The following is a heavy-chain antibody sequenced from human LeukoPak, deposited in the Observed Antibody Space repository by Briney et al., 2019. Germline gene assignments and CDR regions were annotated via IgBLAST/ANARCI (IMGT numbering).Heavy chain of an antibody. CDR3: AKRGIVIRAVIIIGFHKEAYYFDY. CDR1: GITLSNYG. V-gene: IGHV3-23*01. CDR2: ISERGGST. D-gene: IGHD3-10*01. Sequence: GGSLRLSCAVSGITLSNYGMSWVRQAPGKGLEWVSGISERGGSTNYADSVKGRFIISRDTSKNTVYLQMNSLRVEDTAVYFCAKRGIVIRAVIIIGFHKEAYYFDYWGQGILVTVSS. J-gene: IGHJ4*02.